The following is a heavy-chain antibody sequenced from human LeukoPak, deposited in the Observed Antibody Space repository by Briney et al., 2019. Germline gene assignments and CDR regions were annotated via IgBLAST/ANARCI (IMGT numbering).Heavy chain of an antibody. CDR3: ARAIRFYDYGDYVMDY. J-gene: IGHJ4*02. CDR2: IYHSGST. Sequence: SETLSLTCAVSGGSIKSNNWWSWVRQPPGKGLEWIGEIYHSGSTNYNPSLESRVTVSVDKSKNQFSLDLTSVTAADTAVYYCARAIRFYDYGDYVMDYWGQGTLVTVSS. D-gene: IGHD4-17*01. V-gene: IGHV4-4*02. CDR1: GGSIKSNNW.